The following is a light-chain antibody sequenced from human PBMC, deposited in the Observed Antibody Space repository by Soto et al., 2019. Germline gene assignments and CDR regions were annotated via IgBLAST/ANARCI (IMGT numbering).Light chain of an antibody. V-gene: IGKV3-20*01. CDR1: QSISSK. CDR3: QQYASSPRT. CDR2: GAS. Sequence: IVMTQSPATLSVSPGERATLSCRASQSISSKLAWYQQKPGQAPRLLIYGASTRATGIPVRFSGSGSGTDFTLTISRLEPEDFAVYYCQQYASSPRTFGQGTKVDIK. J-gene: IGKJ1*01.